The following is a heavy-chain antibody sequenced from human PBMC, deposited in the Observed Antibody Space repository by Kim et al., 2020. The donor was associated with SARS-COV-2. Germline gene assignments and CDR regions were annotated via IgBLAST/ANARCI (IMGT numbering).Heavy chain of an antibody. CDR3: ARDIGTPINGYFDY. J-gene: IGHJ4*02. D-gene: IGHD1-26*01. Sequence: ASVKVSCKASGYTFTSYGISWVRQAPGQGLEWMGWISAYNGNTNYAQKLQGRVTMTTDTSTSTAYMELRSLRSDDTAVYYCARDIGTPINGYFDYWGQGTLVTVSS. CDR2: ISAYNGNT. V-gene: IGHV1-18*01. CDR1: GYTFTSYG.